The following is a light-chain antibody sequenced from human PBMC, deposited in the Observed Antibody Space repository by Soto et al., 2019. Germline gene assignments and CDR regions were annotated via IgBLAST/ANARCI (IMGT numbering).Light chain of an antibody. CDR2: EVR. Sequence: QSALTQPASVSGSPGQSITISCTGTSSDVGGHDYVSWYQQHPGKAPKLIIYEVRNRPSGVSNRFSGSKSGNTASLTISGLQDEAEADYYCSSYSSTTLVFGKGTRSPS. CDR1: SSDVGGHDY. V-gene: IGLV2-14*01. CDR3: SSYSSTTLV. J-gene: IGLJ1*01.